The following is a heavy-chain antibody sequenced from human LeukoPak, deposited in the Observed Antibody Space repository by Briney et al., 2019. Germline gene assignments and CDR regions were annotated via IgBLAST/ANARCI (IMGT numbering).Heavy chain of an antibody. CDR3: AKGYSSSWSYPLDAFDI. CDR2: IRYDGTNK. J-gene: IGHJ3*02. D-gene: IGHD6-13*01. Sequence: GGSLRLYCAASGFTFSGYGMHWVRQVPGKELEWVAFIRYDGTNKYYADSVKGRFTISRDNSKNTLYLQMNSLRAEDTALYYCAKGYSSSWSYPLDAFDIWGQGTMVTVSS. V-gene: IGHV3-30*02. CDR1: GFTFSGYG.